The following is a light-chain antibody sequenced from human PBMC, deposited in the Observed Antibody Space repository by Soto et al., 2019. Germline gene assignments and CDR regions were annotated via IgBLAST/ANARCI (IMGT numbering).Light chain of an antibody. CDR2: GAS. J-gene: IGKJ4*01. V-gene: IGKV3-15*01. CDR3: QQYKNWPLT. Sequence: EIVMTQSPATLSVSPGGRATLSCRASQSVGSNLAWYQQKPGQAPRLLIYGASTRATGFPARFSGSGSGTEFTLTISSLQSEDFAVYYCQQYKNWPLTFGGGTRVEIK. CDR1: QSVGSN.